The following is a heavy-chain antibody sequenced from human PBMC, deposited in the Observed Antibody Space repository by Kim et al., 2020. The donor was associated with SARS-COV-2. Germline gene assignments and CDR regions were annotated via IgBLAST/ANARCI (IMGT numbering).Heavy chain of an antibody. CDR1: GGSISSSSYY. CDR3: ARHNLGGALFDY. Sequence: SETLSLTCTVSGGSISSSSYYWGWIRQPPGKGLEWIGSIYYSRSTYYNPSLKSRVTISVDTSKNQFSLKLSSVTAADTAVYYCARHNLGGALFDYWGQGTLVTVSS. J-gene: IGHJ4*02. D-gene: IGHD1-26*01. CDR2: IYYSRST. V-gene: IGHV4-39*01.